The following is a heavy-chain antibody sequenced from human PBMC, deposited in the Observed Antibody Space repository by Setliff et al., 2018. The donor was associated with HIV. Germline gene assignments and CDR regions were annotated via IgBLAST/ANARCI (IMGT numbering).Heavy chain of an antibody. Sequence: SETLSFTCAVYGGSFSGYYWSWIRQPPGKGLEWIGEINHSGSTNYNPSLKSRVTISVDTSKNQFSLKLSSVTAADTAVYYCARGQYYYDSSGRELDYWGQGTLVTVSS. D-gene: IGHD3-22*01. CDR3: ARGQYYYDSSGRELDY. J-gene: IGHJ4*02. V-gene: IGHV4-34*01. CDR2: INHSGST. CDR1: GGSFSGYY.